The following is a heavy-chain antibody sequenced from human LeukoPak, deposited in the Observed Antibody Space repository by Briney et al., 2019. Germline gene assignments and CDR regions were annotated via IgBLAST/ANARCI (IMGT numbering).Heavy chain of an antibody. D-gene: IGHD6-19*01. J-gene: IGHJ4*02. CDR2: ISESGTTT. CDR3: AKDQRRWVAVAGRYLDY. V-gene: IGHV3-11*04. CDR1: GGSFSGYY. Sequence: LSLTCAVYGGSFSGYYWSWIRQAPGKGLEWISYISESGTTTYYADSVKGRFTISRDDAKNSLYLQMYSLRAEDTAVYYCAKDQRRWVAVAGRYLDYWGQGTLVTVSS.